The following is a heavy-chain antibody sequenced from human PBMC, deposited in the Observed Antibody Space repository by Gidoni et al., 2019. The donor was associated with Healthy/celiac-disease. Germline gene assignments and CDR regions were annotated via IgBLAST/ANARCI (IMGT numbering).Heavy chain of an antibody. CDR1: GGSISSSSYY. J-gene: IGHJ5*02. CDR2: IFYRGST. D-gene: IGHD6-19*01. CDR3: ARIASFIAVAGTGWFGP. Sequence: QLQLQEAGPGLVKPSETLSLTCTVSGGSISSSSYYWGWIRQPPGKGLEWIGNIFYRGSTYYNPSLKSRVTTSVDTSKNQFSLKLSSVTAADTAVYYCARIASFIAVAGTGWFGPWGQGTLVTVSS. V-gene: IGHV4-39*01.